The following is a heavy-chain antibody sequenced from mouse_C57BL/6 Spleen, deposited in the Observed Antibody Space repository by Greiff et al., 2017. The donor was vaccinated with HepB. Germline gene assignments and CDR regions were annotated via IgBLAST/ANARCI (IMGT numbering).Heavy chain of an antibody. Sequence: VQLQQSGPELVKPGASVKIPCKASGYTFTDYNMDWVKQSHGKSLEWIGDINPNNGGNIYNQKFKGKATLTVDKSSSTAYMELRSLTSEDTAVYYCAAKLRRFLYFDVWGTGTTVTVSS. J-gene: IGHJ1*03. CDR1: GYTFTDYN. D-gene: IGHD4-1*01. CDR3: AAKLRRFLYFDV. CDR2: INPNNGGN. V-gene: IGHV1-18*01.